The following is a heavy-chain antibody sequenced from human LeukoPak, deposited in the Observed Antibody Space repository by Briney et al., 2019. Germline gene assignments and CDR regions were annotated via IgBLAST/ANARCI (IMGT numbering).Heavy chain of an antibody. CDR2: IYYSGST. V-gene: IGHV4-59*08. CDR3: ARSRVDTAMVDY. D-gene: IGHD5-18*01. CDR1: GGSIRGYY. J-gene: IGHJ4*02. Sequence: PSETLSLTCNVSGGSIRGYYWSWIRQPPGKGLEWIGYIYYSGSTNYNPSLKSRVTISVDTSKNQFSLKLSSVTAADTAVYYCARSRVDTAMVDYWGQGTLVTVSS.